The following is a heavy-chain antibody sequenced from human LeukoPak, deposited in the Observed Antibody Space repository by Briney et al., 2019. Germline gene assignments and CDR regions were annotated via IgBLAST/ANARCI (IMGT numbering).Heavy chain of an antibody. D-gene: IGHD3-3*01. CDR1: GGSFSGYY. J-gene: IGHJ6*02. V-gene: IGHV4-34*01. Sequence: PSETLSLTCAVYGGSFSGYYWSWIRQPPGKGLEWIGEINHSGSTNYNPSLKSRVTISVDTSKNQFSLKLSSVTAADTAVYYCARAYYDFWSGYLTYYYGMDVGGQGTTVTVSS. CDR3: ARAYYDFWSGYLTYYYGMDV. CDR2: INHSGST.